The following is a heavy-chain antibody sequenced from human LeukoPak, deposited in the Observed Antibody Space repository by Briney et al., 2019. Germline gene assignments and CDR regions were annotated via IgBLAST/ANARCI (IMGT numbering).Heavy chain of an antibody. J-gene: IGHJ4*02. V-gene: IGHV3-7*01. D-gene: IGHD4-23*01. Sequence: PGGSLRLSCAASAFTFSNYWMSWVRQAPGKGLEWVANIKEDGSEINYVDSVKGRFTISRDNAKNSLYLQMNSLTVDDTAVYYCARDRGYSNFDYWGQGTLVTVSS. CDR1: AFTFSNYW. CDR3: ARDRGYSNFDY. CDR2: IKEDGSEI.